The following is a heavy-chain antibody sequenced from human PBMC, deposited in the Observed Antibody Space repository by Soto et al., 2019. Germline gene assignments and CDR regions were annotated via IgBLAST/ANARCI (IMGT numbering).Heavy chain of an antibody. CDR2: IYYGGNT. CDR1: GGSISSSSYY. CDR3: ARLYIGRSYTGGNYYWVDY. Sequence: SETLSLTCTVSGGSISSSSYYWGWIRQPPGKGLEWIGSIYYGGNTYYNPSLKSRVTISVDTSKNQFSLKLSSVTATDTAVYYCARLYIGRSYTGGNYYWVDYWGQGALVTVSS. V-gene: IGHV4-39*01. D-gene: IGHD1-26*01. J-gene: IGHJ4*02.